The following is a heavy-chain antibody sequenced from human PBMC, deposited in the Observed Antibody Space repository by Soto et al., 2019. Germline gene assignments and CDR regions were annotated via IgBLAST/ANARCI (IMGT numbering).Heavy chain of an antibody. CDR3: ARGLQSSSWYLF. CDR2: IWYDGSNK. V-gene: IGHV3-33*01. CDR1: GFTFSSYG. J-gene: IGHJ4*02. D-gene: IGHD6-13*01. Sequence: GGSLRLSCAASGFTFSSYGMHWVRQAPGKGLEWVAVIWYDGSNKYYADAVKGRFTISRDNSKNTVDLQMNSLRVEDTAVYYCARGLQSSSWYLFWGQGTLVTVSS.